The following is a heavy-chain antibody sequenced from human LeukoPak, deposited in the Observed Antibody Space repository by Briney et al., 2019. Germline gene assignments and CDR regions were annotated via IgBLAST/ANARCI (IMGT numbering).Heavy chain of an antibody. CDR1: GDSITSRNW. CDR3: ARGMWFDTLFSAFDV. Sequence: SETLSLTCSVSGDSITSRNWWTWVRQTQEKGLEWIGEIYHTGSTNYNPSVEGRVTISIDKSKNQFSLMLNSVTAADTALYYCARGMWFDTLFSAFDVWGQGTMVSVSS. J-gene: IGHJ3*01. V-gene: IGHV4-4*02. CDR2: IYHTGST. D-gene: IGHD3-10*01.